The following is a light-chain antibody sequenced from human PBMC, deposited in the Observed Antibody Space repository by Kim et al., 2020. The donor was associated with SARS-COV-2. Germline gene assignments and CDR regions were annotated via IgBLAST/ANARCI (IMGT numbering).Light chain of an antibody. Sequence: AGVGNRITSTCRASQSISKWWAWYQQKPGKAPNLLNYKASALESGVPSRFSGSGSGTEFTLTITSLQPDDFATYYCQQYESYPVTFGQGTKVDIK. CDR1: QSISKW. CDR2: KAS. CDR3: QQYESYPVT. V-gene: IGKV1-5*03. J-gene: IGKJ1*01.